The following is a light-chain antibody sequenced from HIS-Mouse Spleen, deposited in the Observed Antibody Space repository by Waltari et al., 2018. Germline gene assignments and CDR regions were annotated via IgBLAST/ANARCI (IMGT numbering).Light chain of an antibody. Sequence: DIQLTQSPSFLSASVGDRVTITCRASQGISSYLAWYQQKPGQAPKLLIYAASTLQSGVPSRLSGSGSGTEFTLTISSLQPEDFATYYCQQLNSYPQETFGGGTKVEIK. V-gene: IGKV1-9*01. J-gene: IGKJ4*01. CDR1: QGISSY. CDR3: QQLNSYPQET. CDR2: AAS.